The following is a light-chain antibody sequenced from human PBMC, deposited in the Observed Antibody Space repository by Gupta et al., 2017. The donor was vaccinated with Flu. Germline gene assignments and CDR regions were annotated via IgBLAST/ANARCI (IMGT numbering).Light chain of an antibody. V-gene: IGKV1-39*01. J-gene: IGKJ1*01. Sequence: EIKMTQSPSSLSASVGDRVTITCRASQSISSYLNWYQQKPGKAPKLLIYAASSLQSGVPSRFSGSGSGTDFTLTISRLQPEDFATYYCQQSDSTPLTFGQGTKVEIK. CDR2: AAS. CDR3: QQSDSTPLT. CDR1: QSISSY.